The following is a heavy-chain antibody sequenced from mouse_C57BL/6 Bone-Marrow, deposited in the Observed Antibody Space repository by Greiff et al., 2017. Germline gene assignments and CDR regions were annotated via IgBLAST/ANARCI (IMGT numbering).Heavy chain of an antibody. CDR2: INPGSGGT. CDR3: AGGYYGNSSYYYAMDY. Sequence: QVQLQQSGAELVRPGTSVMVSCKASGYAFTNYLLEWVKQRPGQGLEWIGVINPGSGGTNYIETFMGKAPLTADISSSTAYMQLSSLTSENSAVYFGAGGYYGNSSYYYAMDYGGQGTSVTVSS. D-gene: IGHD1-1*01. CDR1: GYAFTNYL. V-gene: IGHV1-54*01. J-gene: IGHJ4*01.